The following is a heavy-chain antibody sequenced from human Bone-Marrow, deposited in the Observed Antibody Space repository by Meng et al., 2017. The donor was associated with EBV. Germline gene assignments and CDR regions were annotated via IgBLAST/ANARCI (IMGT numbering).Heavy chain of an antibody. J-gene: IGHJ5*02. CDR3: ARARVLLWEGWFDP. CDR1: GYTFTSYA. Sequence: VQVVQFGSSLKKPGASVKFSWKASGYTFTSYAMNWVRQAPGQGLEWMGWINTNTGNPTYAQGFTGRFVFSLDTSVSTAYLQISSLKAEDTAVYYCARARVLLWEGWFDPWGQGTLVTVSS. CDR2: INTNTGNP. D-gene: IGHD2-15*01. V-gene: IGHV7-4-1*02.